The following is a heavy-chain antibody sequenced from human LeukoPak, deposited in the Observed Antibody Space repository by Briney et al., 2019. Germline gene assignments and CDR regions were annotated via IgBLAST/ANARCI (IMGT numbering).Heavy chain of an antibody. Sequence: AASVKVSCKASGYSFTNYDINWVRQATGQGLEWMGWMNPKSGDTGYSQKFQGRVFITRDTSINTAYMELSSLGSDDTAVYYCARITYYDILTGLYYYYMDVWGKGTTVTVSS. CDR2: MNPKSGDT. J-gene: IGHJ6*03. CDR3: ARITYYDILTGLYYYYMDV. D-gene: IGHD3-9*01. V-gene: IGHV1-8*03. CDR1: GYSFTNYD.